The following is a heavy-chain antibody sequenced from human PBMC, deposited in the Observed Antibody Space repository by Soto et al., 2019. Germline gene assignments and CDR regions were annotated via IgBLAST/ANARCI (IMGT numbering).Heavy chain of an antibody. J-gene: IGHJ6*02. V-gene: IGHV3-30*04. Sequence: QVQLVESGGGVVQPGRSLRLSCAASGFTFSSYAMHWVRQAPGKGLEWVAVISYDGRNKYHADPVKGRFTISRDNSKNTLYMQMNSLRVEDTAVYYCARETDGMDVWGQGTTVTVSS. CDR2: ISYDGRNK. CDR3: ARETDGMDV. CDR1: GFTFSSYA.